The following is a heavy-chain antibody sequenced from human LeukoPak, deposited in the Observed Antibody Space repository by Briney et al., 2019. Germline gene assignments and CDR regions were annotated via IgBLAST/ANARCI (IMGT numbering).Heavy chain of an antibody. CDR3: ARTQDYGDSLRDC. V-gene: IGHV4-39*01. Sequence: SETLSLTCTVSGGSISSSSYYWGWIRQPPGKGLEWIGSIYYSGSTYYNPSLKSRVTISVDTSKNQFSLKLSSVTAADTAVYYCARTQDYGDSLRDCWGQGTLVTVSS. CDR2: IYYSGST. D-gene: IGHD4-17*01. J-gene: IGHJ4*02. CDR1: GGSISSSSYY.